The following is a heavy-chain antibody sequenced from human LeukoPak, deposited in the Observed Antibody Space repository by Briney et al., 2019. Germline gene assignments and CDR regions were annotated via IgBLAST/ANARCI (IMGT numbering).Heavy chain of an antibody. V-gene: IGHV4-38-2*02. J-gene: IGHJ4*02. CDR3: ASNWSDFDY. Sequence: TLSLTCTVSGYSITTGHYWGWIRQPPGRGLEWIGSIYHDETTYYNPSLKTRLTISLDTSKNQFSLKLSSVTAADTAVYYCASNWSDFDYWGQGILVTVSS. D-gene: IGHD1-1*01. CDR2: IYHDETT. CDR1: GYSITTGHY.